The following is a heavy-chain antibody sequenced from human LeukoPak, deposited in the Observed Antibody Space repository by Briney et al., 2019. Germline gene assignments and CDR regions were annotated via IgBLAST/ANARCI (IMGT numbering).Heavy chain of an antibody. D-gene: IGHD6-13*01. Sequence: GGSLRLSCAASGFTFSDYAMSWVRQAPGKGLECVSAISGSGGSTYYADSVKGRFTISRDNSKNTLYLQMNSLRAEDTAVYYCAKRVIQSAAAGTSGNYWGQGTLVTVSS. V-gene: IGHV3-23*01. CDR2: ISGSGGST. CDR1: GFTFSDYA. J-gene: IGHJ4*02. CDR3: AKRVIQSAAAGTSGNY.